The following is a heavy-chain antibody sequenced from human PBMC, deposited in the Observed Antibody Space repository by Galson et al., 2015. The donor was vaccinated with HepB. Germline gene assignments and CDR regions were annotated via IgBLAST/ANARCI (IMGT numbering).Heavy chain of an antibody. V-gene: IGHV3-23*01. CDR1: GFTFSTYA. Sequence: SLRLSCAASGFTFSTYAMTWVRQGPGQGLEWVSIISGSGGATYYADSVKGRFTISRDNSKNTLYLHMDSLRAEDTAVFYCAKDQLLWFGEGNWFDPWGQGTLVTVSS. CDR3: AKDQLLWFGEGNWFDP. J-gene: IGHJ5*02. D-gene: IGHD3-10*01. CDR2: ISGSGGAT.